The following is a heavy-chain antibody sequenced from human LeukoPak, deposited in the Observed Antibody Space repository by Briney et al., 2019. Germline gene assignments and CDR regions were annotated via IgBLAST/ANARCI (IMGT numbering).Heavy chain of an antibody. J-gene: IGHJ4*02. CDR1: GYSFVNHY. V-gene: IGHV1-46*01. CDR3: ARGDRLPGYSAPVGDY. Sequence: ASVKVSCKAAGYSFVNHYMHWVRQAPGQGLEWMAIINPSGGGTTYAEKFQGRVTVTMDSSTRTVYMDLSSLRSDDTAMYYCARGDRLPGYSAPVGDYWGQGTLVIVSS. D-gene: IGHD3-9*01. CDR2: INPSGGGT.